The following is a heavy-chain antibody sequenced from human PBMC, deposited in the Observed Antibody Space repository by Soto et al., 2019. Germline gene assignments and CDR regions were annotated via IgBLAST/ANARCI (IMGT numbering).Heavy chain of an antibody. CDR2: ISGSGGST. V-gene: IGHV3-23*01. Sequence: EVQLLESGGGLVQPGGSLRLSCAASGFTFSSYAMSCVRQAPGKGLEWVSAISGSGGSTYYADSVKGPFTISRDNSKNTLNLQMNSLSAEDTAVYYCAKNQEVTDYDILTGLPNYYGMDVWGQGTTVTVSS. J-gene: IGHJ6*02. D-gene: IGHD3-9*01. CDR1: GFTFSSYA. CDR3: AKNQEVTDYDILTGLPNYYGMDV.